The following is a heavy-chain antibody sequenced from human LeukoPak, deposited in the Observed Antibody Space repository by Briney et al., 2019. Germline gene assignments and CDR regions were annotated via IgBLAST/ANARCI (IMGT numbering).Heavy chain of an antibody. Sequence: PSETLSLTCTVSGGSISSYYWSWIRQPPGKGLEWIGYIYYSGSTNYNPSLKSRVTISVDTSKNQISLKLSSVTAADTAVYYCARGGAYYDILTGYSYNWFDPWGQGTLVTVSS. J-gene: IGHJ5*02. CDR3: ARGGAYYDILTGYSYNWFDP. V-gene: IGHV4-59*01. D-gene: IGHD3-9*01. CDR1: GGSISSYY. CDR2: IYYSGST.